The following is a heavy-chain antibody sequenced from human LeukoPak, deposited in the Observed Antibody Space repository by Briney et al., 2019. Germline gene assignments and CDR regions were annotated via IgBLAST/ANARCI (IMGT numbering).Heavy chain of an antibody. Sequence: GSLRLSCAASGFTVITNDMTWVRQAPGKGLEWVSVLYSDGNTKYADSVQGRFTISRDNSKNTLYLEMNSLSPDDTAVYYCARGVEPLAVNTLAYWGQGTLVTVSS. CDR1: GFTVITND. J-gene: IGHJ4*02. CDR3: ARGVEPLAVNTLAY. V-gene: IGHV3-53*01. D-gene: IGHD1-14*01. CDR2: LYSDGNT.